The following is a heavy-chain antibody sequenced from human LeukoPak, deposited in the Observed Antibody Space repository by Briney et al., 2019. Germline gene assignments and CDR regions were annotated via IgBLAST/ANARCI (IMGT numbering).Heavy chain of an antibody. V-gene: IGHV3-21*01. CDR3: ARKAGTGAFDI. Sequence: GGSLRLSCAASGFTFSNYAMTWVRQAPGKGLEWVSSISSSSSYIYYADSVKGRFTISRDNAKNSLYLQMNSLRAEDTAVYYCARKAGTGAFDIWGQGTMVTVSS. D-gene: IGHD6-19*01. J-gene: IGHJ3*02. CDR2: ISSSSSYI. CDR1: GFTFSNYA.